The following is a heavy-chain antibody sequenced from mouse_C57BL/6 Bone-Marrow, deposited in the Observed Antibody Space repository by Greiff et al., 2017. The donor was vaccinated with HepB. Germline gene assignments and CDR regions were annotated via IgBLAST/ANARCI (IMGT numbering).Heavy chain of an antibody. V-gene: IGHV2-2*01. J-gene: IGHJ4*01. CDR2: IWSGGST. CDR3: ASKGYCGSSFYAMDY. Sequence: QVQLKESGPGLVQPSQSLSIPCTASGFSLTSYGVHWVRQSPGKGLEWLGVIWSGGSTDYNAAFISRLSISKDNSTTQVFFTMNSLQADDTAIYYCASKGYCGSSFYAMDYWGQGTSVTVSS. D-gene: IGHD1-1*01. CDR1: GFSLTSYG.